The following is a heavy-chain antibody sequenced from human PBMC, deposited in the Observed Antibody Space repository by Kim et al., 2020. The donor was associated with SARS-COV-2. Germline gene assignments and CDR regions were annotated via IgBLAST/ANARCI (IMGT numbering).Heavy chain of an antibody. Sequence: SETLSLTCSFSGGSFVGSYWTWIRQPPGKGLEWIGYIYYTGNTKYNPSLSSRVSISLDTAQNQFSLRITSVTATDTAVYYCARGAAAAPLRLYHWGRGAL. J-gene: IGHJ5*02. CDR2: IYYTGNT. CDR1: GGSFVGSY. CDR3: ARGAAAAPLRLYH. V-gene: IGHV4-59*01. D-gene: IGHD6-25*01.